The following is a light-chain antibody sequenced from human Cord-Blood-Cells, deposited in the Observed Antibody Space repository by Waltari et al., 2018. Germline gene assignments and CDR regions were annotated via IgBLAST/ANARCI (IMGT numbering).Light chain of an antibody. V-gene: IGKV1-33*01. CDR2: DAS. CDR3: QQYDNPPIT. CDR1: ADISNY. J-gene: IGKJ5*01. Sequence: DIEVIHSPFFSSASVGDRVTRACQASADISNYLTWYQQKPRKAPKLLIYDASNLETGVPSRFSGSGSRTDFTFPISSLQPEHIATYYCQQYDNPPITFGQGTRLEIK.